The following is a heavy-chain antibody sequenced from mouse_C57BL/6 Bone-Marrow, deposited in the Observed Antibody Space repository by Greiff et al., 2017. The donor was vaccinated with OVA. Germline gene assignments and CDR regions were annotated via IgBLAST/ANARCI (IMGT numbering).Heavy chain of an antibody. CDR2: IYPGSGGT. V-gene: IGHV1-55*01. CDR1: GYTFTSYW. Sequence: VQLQQPGAELVKPGASVKMSCKASGYTFTSYWITWVKQRPGQGLEWIGDIYPGSGGTNYNEKFKSKATLTVDTSSSTAYMQLSSMTSEEAAVYYCGRGDSYDWFDYWGQGTLVTVSA. D-gene: IGHD2-12*01. J-gene: IGHJ3*01. CDR3: GRGDSYDWFDY.